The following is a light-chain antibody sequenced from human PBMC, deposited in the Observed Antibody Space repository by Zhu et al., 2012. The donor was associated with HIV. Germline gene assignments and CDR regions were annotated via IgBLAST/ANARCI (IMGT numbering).Light chain of an antibody. V-gene: IGKV1-9*01. CDR3: QQLNTYPLFT. Sequence: DVQLTQSPSFLSASVGDRVTITCRASESIRRYLAWYQQKPGKAPKLLIYDASTLQSGVPSTFSGSGSGTEFTLTISSLQPEDFAIYYCQQLNTYPLFTFGPGPKRGYQT. CDR1: ESIRRY. J-gene: IGKJ3*01. CDR2: DAS.